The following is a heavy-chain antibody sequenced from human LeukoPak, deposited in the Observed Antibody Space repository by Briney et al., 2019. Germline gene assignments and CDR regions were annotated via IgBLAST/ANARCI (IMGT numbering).Heavy chain of an antibody. Sequence: GGSLRLSCAASGFTFSSYAMHWVRQAPGKGLEYVSAISTNGDSTYYANSVRGRFTISRDNSKNTLYLQMDSLRAEDMAVYYCARDGYYNSSAYYDFWGQGTLVTVSS. D-gene: IGHD3-22*01. CDR3: ARDGYYNSSAYYDF. CDR1: GFTFSSYA. CDR2: ISTNGDST. J-gene: IGHJ4*02. V-gene: IGHV3-64*01.